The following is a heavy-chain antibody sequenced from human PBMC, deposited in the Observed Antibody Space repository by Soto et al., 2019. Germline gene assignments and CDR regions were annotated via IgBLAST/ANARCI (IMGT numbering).Heavy chain of an antibody. J-gene: IGHJ4*02. CDR2: ISSSSYI. CDR1: GFTFSSYS. V-gene: IGHV3-21*01. CDR3: ARDLGYCSSTSCYPYYFDY. Sequence: GCSLRLSCAAAGFTFSSYSMNWVRQAPGKGLEWVSSISSSSYIYYADSVKGRFTISRDNAKNSLYLQMNSLRAEDTAVYYCARDLGYCSSTSCYPYYFDYWGQGTLVTGSS. D-gene: IGHD2-2*01.